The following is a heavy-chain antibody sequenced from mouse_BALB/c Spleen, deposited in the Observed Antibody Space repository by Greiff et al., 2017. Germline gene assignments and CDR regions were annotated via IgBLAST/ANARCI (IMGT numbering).Heavy chain of an antibody. V-gene: IGHV5-12-1*01. CDR2: ISSGGGST. CDR3: ARHGVHYFDY. CDR1: GFAFSSYD. Sequence: LMESGGGLVKPGGSLKLSCAASGFAFSSYDMSWVRQTPEKRLEWVAYISSGGGSTYYPDTVKGRFTISRDNAKNTLYLQMSSLKSEDTAMYYCARHGVHYFDYWGQGTTLTVSS. J-gene: IGHJ2*01.